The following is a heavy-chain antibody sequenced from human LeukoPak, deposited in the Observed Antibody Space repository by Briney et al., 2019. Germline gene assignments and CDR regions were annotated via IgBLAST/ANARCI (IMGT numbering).Heavy chain of an antibody. D-gene: IGHD3-16*02. CDR1: GFTFSSYA. Sequence: GGSLRLSCAASGFTFSSYAMHRVRQAPGKGLEWVAVISYDGSNKYYADSVKGRFTISRDNSKNTLYLQMNSLRAEDTAVYYCARGTMITFGGVIASEFDYWGQGTLVTVSS. CDR3: ARGTMITFGGVIASEFDY. CDR2: ISYDGSNK. V-gene: IGHV3-30*04. J-gene: IGHJ4*02.